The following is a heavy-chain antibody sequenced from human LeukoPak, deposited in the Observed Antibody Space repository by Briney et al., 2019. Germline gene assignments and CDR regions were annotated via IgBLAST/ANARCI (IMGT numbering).Heavy chain of an antibody. CDR1: GFTFSDYY. V-gene: IGHV3-11*04. J-gene: IGHJ5*02. Sequence: GGSLRLSCAASGFTFSDYYMSWIRQAPGKGLEWVSYISSSGSTIYYADSVEGRFTISRDNSKNTLYLQMNSLRPEDTAVYYCAKDNPIEKVPGLGPGSWGQGTLVTVSS. D-gene: IGHD2-2*01. CDR3: AKDNPIEKVPGLGPGS. CDR2: ISSSGSTI.